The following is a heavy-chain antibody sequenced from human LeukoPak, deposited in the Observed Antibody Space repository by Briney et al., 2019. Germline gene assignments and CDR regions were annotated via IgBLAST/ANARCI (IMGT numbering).Heavy chain of an antibody. V-gene: IGHV1-2*02. Sequence: GASVKVSCKASGYTFTGYNMHWVRQAPGQGLEWMGWINPNSGGTNYAQKFPGRVTLTRETSISTAYMELSRLRSDETAVYYCASKSPPDYWGQGTLVTVSS. CDR1: GYTFTGYN. J-gene: IGHJ4*02. CDR2: INPNSGGT. CDR3: ASKSPPDY.